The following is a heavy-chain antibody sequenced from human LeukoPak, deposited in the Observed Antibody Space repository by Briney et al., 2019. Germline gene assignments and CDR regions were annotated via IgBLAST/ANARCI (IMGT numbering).Heavy chain of an antibody. CDR3: AKAWRDDYDGGARMDV. CDR1: GFTFSSYA. J-gene: IGHJ6*02. Sequence: GGSLRLSCAAFGFTFSSYAMSWVRQAPGKGLEWVSGISGSGGSTYFADSVKGRFTISRDNSKNTLYLQMNSLRAEDTALYYCAKAWRDDYDGGARMDVRGQGTTVTVSS. CDR2: ISGSGGST. D-gene: IGHD3-22*01. V-gene: IGHV3-23*01.